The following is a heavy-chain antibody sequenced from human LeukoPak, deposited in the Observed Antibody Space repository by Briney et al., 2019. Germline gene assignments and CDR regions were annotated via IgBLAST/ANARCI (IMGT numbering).Heavy chain of an antibody. CDR2: INPKSGGT. CDR3: AREGGGYYYYYMDV. Sequence: ASVKVSCKASGYTFTGYYMHWVRQAPGQGLEWMGWINPKSGGTNYAQKFQGRVTMTRDTSISTAYMELSRLRSDDTAVYYCAREGGGYYYYYMDVWGKGTTVTVSS. V-gene: IGHV1-2*02. CDR1: GYTFTGYY. D-gene: IGHD4-23*01. J-gene: IGHJ6*03.